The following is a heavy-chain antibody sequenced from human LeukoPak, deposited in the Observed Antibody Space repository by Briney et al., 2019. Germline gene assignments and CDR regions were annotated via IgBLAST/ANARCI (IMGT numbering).Heavy chain of an antibody. V-gene: IGHV3-30*03. Sequence: GRSLRLSCAASGFTFSNYGMHWVRQAPGKGLEWVTLISYDGSNKYYADSVKGRFTISRDNSKNTPYLQMNSLRAEDTAVYYCARVWLVGATPSFDYWGQGTLVTVSS. CDR1: GFTFSNYG. D-gene: IGHD1-26*01. J-gene: IGHJ4*02. CDR3: ARVWLVGATPSFDY. CDR2: ISYDGSNK.